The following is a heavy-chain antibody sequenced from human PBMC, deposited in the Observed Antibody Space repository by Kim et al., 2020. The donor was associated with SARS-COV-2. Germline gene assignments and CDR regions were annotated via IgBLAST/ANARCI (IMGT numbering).Heavy chain of an antibody. Sequence: SETLSLTCTVSGGSISSYYWSWIRQPPGKGLEWIGYIYYSGSTNYNPSLKSRVTISVDTSKNQFSLKLSSVTAADTAVYYCARGFSSGWSPGPNFDYWGQGTLVTVSS. CDR1: GGSISSYY. V-gene: IGHV4-59*01. CDR3: ARGFSSGWSPGPNFDY. D-gene: IGHD6-19*01. J-gene: IGHJ4*02. CDR2: IYYSGST.